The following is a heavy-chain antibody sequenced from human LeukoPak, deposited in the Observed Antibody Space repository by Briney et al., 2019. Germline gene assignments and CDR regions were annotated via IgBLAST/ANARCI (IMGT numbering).Heavy chain of an antibody. D-gene: IGHD7-27*01. CDR1: GGSFSGYY. V-gene: IGHV4-34*01. J-gene: IGHJ4*02. CDR2: INHSGST. CDR3: ARLTLTGSLN. Sequence: SGTLSLTCAVYGGSFSGYYWSWIRQPPGKGLEWIGEINHSGSTNYNPSLKSRVTISVDTSKNQFSLKLSSVTAADTAVYYCARLTLTGSLNWGQGTLVTVSS.